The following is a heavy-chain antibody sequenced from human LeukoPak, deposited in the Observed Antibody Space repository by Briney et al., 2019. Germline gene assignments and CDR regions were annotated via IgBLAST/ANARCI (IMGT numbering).Heavy chain of an antibody. J-gene: IGHJ4*02. D-gene: IGHD3-16*01. Sequence: GGSLRLSCAASGFTLSNYWMNWVRQVPGKGLVWVSRILGDGVTTNYADSVKGRFTISRDNAKNTLYLQMNSLRAEDTAVYYCARGNYGPDYWGQGTLVTVSS. CDR2: ILGDGVTT. V-gene: IGHV3-74*01. CDR1: GFTLSNYW. CDR3: ARGNYGPDY.